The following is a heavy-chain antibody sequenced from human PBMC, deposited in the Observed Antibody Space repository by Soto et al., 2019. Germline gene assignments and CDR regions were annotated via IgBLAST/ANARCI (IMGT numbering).Heavy chain of an antibody. Sequence: EVQLVESGGGLVQPGGSLRLSCTASGFIVSDTYVNWVRQAPGKGLEWVSVISNRGDTHYADSVRGRFSLSRDISDNTLHLQMNNLRVEDTAVYYCAGDPRYCRGGSCSITGDAYDIWGQGTMVTVSS. V-gene: IGHV3-66*01. D-gene: IGHD2-15*01. CDR1: GFIVSDTY. CDR3: AGDPRYCRGGSCSITGDAYDI. CDR2: ISNRGDT. J-gene: IGHJ3*02.